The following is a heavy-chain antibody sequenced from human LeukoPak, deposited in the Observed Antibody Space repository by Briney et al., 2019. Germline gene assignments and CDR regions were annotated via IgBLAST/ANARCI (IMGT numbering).Heavy chain of an antibody. V-gene: IGHV4-4*02. Sequence: SETLSLTCAVSDGSISSSNWWTWVRQPPGKGLEWIGGIYHSGSTNYNPSLKSRVTISVDKSKNQFSLKLSSVTAADTAVYYCARGLRYSSGWYLVFDYWGQGTLVTVSS. CDR2: IYHSGST. CDR3: ARGLRYSSGWYLVFDY. J-gene: IGHJ4*02. CDR1: DGSISSSNW. D-gene: IGHD6-19*01.